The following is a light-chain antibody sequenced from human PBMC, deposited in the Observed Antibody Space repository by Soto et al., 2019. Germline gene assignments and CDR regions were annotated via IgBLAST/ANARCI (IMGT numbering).Light chain of an antibody. J-gene: IGLJ3*02. CDR2: EVT. CDR1: SSDVGAYNY. Sequence: QSVLTQPPSASGSPGQSVTISCTGTSSDVGAYNYVSWYQQHPGKAPKLIIYEVTKRPSGVPDRFSGSKSGNTASLTVSGLQAEDEADYYCNSYAGSKNFGVFGGGTKLTVV. CDR3: NSYAGSKNFGV. V-gene: IGLV2-8*01.